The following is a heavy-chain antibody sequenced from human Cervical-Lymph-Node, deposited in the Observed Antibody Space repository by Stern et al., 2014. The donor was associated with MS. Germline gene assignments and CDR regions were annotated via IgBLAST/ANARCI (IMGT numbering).Heavy chain of an antibody. CDR2: IWYDGSNK. Sequence: VQLVESGGGVVPPGRSLRLSCAASGFTFSSSGMHWVRQAPGKGLEWVAVIWYDGSNKYYADSVKGRFTISRDNSKNTLYLQMNSLRAEDTAVYYCARSSSPSPYYYYGMDVWGQGTTVTVSS. CDR1: GFTFSSSG. J-gene: IGHJ6*02. D-gene: IGHD6-13*01. CDR3: ARSSSPSPYYYYGMDV. V-gene: IGHV3-33*01.